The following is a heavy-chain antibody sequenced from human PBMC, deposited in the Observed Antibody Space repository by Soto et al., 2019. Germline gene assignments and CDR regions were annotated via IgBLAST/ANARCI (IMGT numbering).Heavy chain of an antibody. J-gene: IGHJ4*02. CDR1: GYTFTNFG. V-gene: IGHV1-18*01. CDR2: ISAYNGNT. Sequence: QVQLVQSGAEVKKPGASVKVSCKASGYTFTNFGISWVRQAPGQGLEWMGWISAYNGNTNYAQKFQGRVTMTTDTSTSTGYMGQRSLRSGDTAVYSCGVGGTPMDSGGQGPLAT. D-gene: IGHD3-16*01. CDR3: GVGGTPMDS.